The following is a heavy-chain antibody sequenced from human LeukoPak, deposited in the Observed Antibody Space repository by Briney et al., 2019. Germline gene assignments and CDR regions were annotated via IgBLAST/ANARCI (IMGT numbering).Heavy chain of an antibody. CDR3: ARGFRGDNFDY. Sequence: SETLSLTCSVSGYSISSAYYWGWIRQPPGKGLEWIGTMYHSGSTNYNPSLKSRVTISVDTSKNQFSLKLSSVTAADTAVYFCARGFRGDNFDYWGQGTLVTVSS. CDR1: GYSISSAYY. J-gene: IGHJ4*02. D-gene: IGHD7-27*01. V-gene: IGHV4-38-2*02. CDR2: MYHSGST.